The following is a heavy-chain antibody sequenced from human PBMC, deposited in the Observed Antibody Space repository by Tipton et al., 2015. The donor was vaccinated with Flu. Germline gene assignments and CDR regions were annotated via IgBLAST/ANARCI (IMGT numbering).Heavy chain of an antibody. D-gene: IGHD2-15*01. Sequence: QLVQSGGGVVQPGRSLRLSCAASGFTFSSYGMHWVRQAPGKGLEWVAVIWYDGSNKYYADSVKGRFTISRDNSKNTLYLQMNSLRAEDTAVYYCAKDPQDIVVVVAATPGGMDVWGQGP. CDR1: GFTFSSYG. V-gene: IGHV3-33*06. CDR3: AKDPQDIVVVVAATPGGMDV. CDR2: IWYDGSNK. J-gene: IGHJ6*02.